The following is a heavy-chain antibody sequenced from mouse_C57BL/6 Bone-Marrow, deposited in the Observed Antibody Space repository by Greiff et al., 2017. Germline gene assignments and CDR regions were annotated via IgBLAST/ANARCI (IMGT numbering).Heavy chain of an antibody. CDR1: GYAFTSYW. CDR2: IHPNSGST. D-gene: IGHD2-2*01. CDR3: APTGVTWFAY. J-gene: IGHJ3*01. V-gene: IGHV1-64*01. Sequence: QVQLQQPGAELVKPGASVKLSCKASGYAFTSYWMHWVKQRPGQGLEWIGMIHPNSGSTNYNEKFKSKATLTVDKSSSTAYMQLSSLTSEDSAVYYCAPTGVTWFAYWGQGTLVTVSA.